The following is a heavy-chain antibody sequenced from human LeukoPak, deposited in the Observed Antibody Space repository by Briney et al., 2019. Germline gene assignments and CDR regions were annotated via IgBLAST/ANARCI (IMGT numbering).Heavy chain of an antibody. CDR1: GGSISSYY. CDR2: IYYSGST. J-gene: IGHJ6*03. D-gene: IGHD3-16*01. Sequence: PSETLSLTCTVSGGSISSYYWSWIRQPPGKGLEWIGYIYYSGSTNYNPSLKSRVTISVDTSKNQFSLRLSSVTAADTAVYYCARETSQKGAHYMDVWGKGTTVTISS. CDR3: ARETSQKGAHYMDV. V-gene: IGHV4-59*01.